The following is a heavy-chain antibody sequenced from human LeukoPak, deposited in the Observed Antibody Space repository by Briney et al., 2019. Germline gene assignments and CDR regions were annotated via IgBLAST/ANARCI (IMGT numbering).Heavy chain of an antibody. Sequence: GGSLRLSCAASGFTYSVYWMGWVRQAPGKGLEWVANIKHDGSETYHVDFVKGRFTISRDNAESSLYLQMNSLRAEDTALYYCVRHYYDSSGWSFDMWGQGSMVTVSP. CDR3: VRHYYDSSGWSFDM. J-gene: IGHJ3*02. CDR2: IKHDGSET. CDR1: GFTYSVYW. D-gene: IGHD3-22*01. V-gene: IGHV3-7*01.